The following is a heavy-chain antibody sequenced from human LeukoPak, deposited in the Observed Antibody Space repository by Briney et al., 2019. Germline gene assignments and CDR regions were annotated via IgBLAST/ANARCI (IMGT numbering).Heavy chain of an antibody. CDR2: INPNSGGT. D-gene: IGHD3-22*01. V-gene: IGHV1-2*02. Sequence: ASVKVSCKASGYTFTGYYMHWVRQAPGQGLEWMGWINPNSGGTNYAQKFQGRVTTTRDTSISTAYMELSRLRSDDTAVYYCAREDEYYYDSSGYLYFDYWGQGTLVTVSS. J-gene: IGHJ4*02. CDR3: AREDEYYYDSSGYLYFDY. CDR1: GYTFTGYY.